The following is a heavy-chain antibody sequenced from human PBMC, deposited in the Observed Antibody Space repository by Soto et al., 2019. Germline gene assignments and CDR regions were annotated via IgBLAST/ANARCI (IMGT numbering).Heavy chain of an antibody. D-gene: IGHD2-2*01. CDR1: GYTFTDYY. V-gene: IGHV1-2*04. CDR3: ARPSPYYYYGMDV. J-gene: IGHJ6*04. Sequence: ASVKVSCKASGYTFTDYYIHWVRLRQAPGQGLEWMGWINPNSGGTNYAQKFQDWVTMTRDTSISTAYLELSSLRSDDTAVYYCARPSPYYYYGMDVRGKGTTVTVSS. CDR2: INPNSGGT.